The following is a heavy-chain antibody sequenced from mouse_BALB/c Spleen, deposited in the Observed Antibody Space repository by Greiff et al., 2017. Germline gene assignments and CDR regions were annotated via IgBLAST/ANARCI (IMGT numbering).Heavy chain of an antibody. V-gene: IGHV1-80*01. Sequence: VQLQQSGAELVRPGSSVKISCKASGYAFSSYWMNWVKQRPGQGLEWIGQIYPGDGDTNYNGKFKGKATLTADKSSSTAYMQLSSLTSEDSAVYFCARRVYYYAMDYWGQGTSVTVSS. CDR1: GYAFSSYW. CDR2: IYPGDGDT. J-gene: IGHJ4*01. CDR3: ARRVYYYAMDY.